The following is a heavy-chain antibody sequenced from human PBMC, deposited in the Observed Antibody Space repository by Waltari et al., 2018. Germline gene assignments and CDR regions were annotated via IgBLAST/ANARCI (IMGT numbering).Heavy chain of an antibody. J-gene: IGHJ2*01. Sequence: EVQLVEYGGGLVQPGGSLRLSCEASEFTFSLYWMHWVRQVPGKGLEWVSRSNSDGRRISYAGSVKSLFTISKDNARNTLYLQMNSLRAEDTAIYYCARGARRTSQTTGWWYFDVSGRGTLLTVSS. D-gene: IGHD4-17*01. CDR3: ARGARRTSQTTGWWYFDV. CDR1: EFTFSLYW. V-gene: IGHV3-74*01. CDR2: SNSDGRRI.